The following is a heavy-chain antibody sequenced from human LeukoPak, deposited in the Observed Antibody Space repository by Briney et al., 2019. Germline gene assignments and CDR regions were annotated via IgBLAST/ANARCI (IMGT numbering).Heavy chain of an antibody. J-gene: IGHJ4*02. CDR2: ISSSGSTI. V-gene: IGHV3-48*03. CDR3: ARESTTVTGYFDY. Sequence: GGSLRLSCAASGFTFSCYEMNWVRQAPGKGLEWVSYISSSGSTIYYADSVKGRFTISRDNAKNSLYLQMNSLRAEDTAVYYCARESTTVTGYFDYWGQGTLVTVSS. CDR1: GFTFSCYE. D-gene: IGHD4-11*01.